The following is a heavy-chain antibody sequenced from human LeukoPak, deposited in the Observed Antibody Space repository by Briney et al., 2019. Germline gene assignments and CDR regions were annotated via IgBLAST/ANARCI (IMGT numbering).Heavy chain of an antibody. Sequence: GGSLRLSCAASGFSFSSYAMNWVRQAPGKGLEWVSGISWNSGHIGYADSVKGRFTISRDNAKNSLYLQMNSLRAEDTALYYCAKDRRPTVSGGYFDLWGRGTLVIVSS. CDR1: GFSFSSYA. CDR3: AKDRRPTVSGGYFDL. CDR2: ISWNSGHI. J-gene: IGHJ2*01. V-gene: IGHV3-9*01. D-gene: IGHD3-10*01.